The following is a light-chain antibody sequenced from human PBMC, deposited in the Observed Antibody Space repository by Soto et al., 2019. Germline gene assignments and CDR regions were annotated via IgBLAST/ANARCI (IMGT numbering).Light chain of an antibody. Sequence: EIVITQSPATLSVSPGERATLSCSASQSVSSNLAWYQQKPGQAPRLLIYGASTRATGIPARFSGSGSGTEFTRIISNLQPDDVATYYCQQFKDYVWTFGQGTKVDIK. J-gene: IGKJ1*01. CDR3: QQFKDYVWT. CDR1: QSVSSN. CDR2: GAS. V-gene: IGKV3-15*01.